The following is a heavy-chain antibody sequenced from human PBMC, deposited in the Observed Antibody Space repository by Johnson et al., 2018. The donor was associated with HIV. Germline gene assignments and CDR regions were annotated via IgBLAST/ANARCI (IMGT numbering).Heavy chain of an antibody. V-gene: IGHV3-43D*03. J-gene: IGHJ3*02. CDR2: ISWDGGST. Sequence: VQVVESGGVVVQPGGSLRLSCAASGFTFGDYAMHWVRQAPGKGLEWVSLISWDGGSTYYADSVKGRFTISRDNSKNSLYLQMNSLRADDTALYSCVRRIGEDDALDIWGQGTMVTVSS. D-gene: IGHD1-26*01. CDR1: GFTFGDYA. CDR3: VRRIGEDDALDI.